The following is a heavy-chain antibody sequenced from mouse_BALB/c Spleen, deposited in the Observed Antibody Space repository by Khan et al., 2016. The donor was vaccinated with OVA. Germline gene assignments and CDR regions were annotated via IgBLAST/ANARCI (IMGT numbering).Heavy chain of an antibody. CDR2: ISYSGNT. CDR3: ARVYWGDFDY. Sequence: EVQLVESGPGLVKPSQSLSLTCTVTGYSITTDYAWYWIRQFPGNKLEWMGFISYSGNTKYNPSLKSRISITLDTSKNQFFLQLKSVNTEDTAIYYCARVYWGDFDYWGQGTTLTVSS. J-gene: IGHJ2*01. CDR1: GYSITTDYA. D-gene: IGHD1-1*01. V-gene: IGHV3-2*02.